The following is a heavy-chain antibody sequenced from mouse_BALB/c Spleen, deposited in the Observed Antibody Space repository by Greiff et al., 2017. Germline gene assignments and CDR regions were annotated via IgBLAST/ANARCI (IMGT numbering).Heavy chain of an antibody. CDR1: GFSLTGYG. J-gene: IGHJ4*01. CDR3: ARDQGYGNREGYYYAMDY. CDR2: IWGDGST. D-gene: IGHD2-1*01. Sequence: VMLVESGPGLVAPSQSLSITCTVSGFSLTGYGVNWVRQPPGKGLEWLGMIWGDGSTDYNSALKSRLSISKDNSKSQVFLKMNSLQTDDTARYYCARDQGYGNREGYYYAMDYWGQGTSVTVSS. V-gene: IGHV2-6-7*01.